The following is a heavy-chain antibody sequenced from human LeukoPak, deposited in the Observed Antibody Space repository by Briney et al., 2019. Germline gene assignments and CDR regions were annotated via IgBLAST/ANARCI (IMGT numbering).Heavy chain of an antibody. CDR2: TNPKSGDT. CDR1: GYIFTNYY. Sequence: ASVKVSCKASGYIFTNYYMQWVRQAPGQGLEWMGWTNPKSGDTKYAQKFQGWVTMTRDTSISTAYMELSRLRSDATAVYYCARDSSTEVFDIWGQGTMVTVSS. CDR3: ARDSSTEVFDI. J-gene: IGHJ3*02. V-gene: IGHV1-2*04.